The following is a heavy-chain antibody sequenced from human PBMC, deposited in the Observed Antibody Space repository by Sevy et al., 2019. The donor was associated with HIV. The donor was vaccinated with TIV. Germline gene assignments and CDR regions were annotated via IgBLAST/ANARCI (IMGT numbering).Heavy chain of an antibody. CDR2: IKQEGSEK. CDR3: VRAGGDTVVVTTAIGILVMDV. CDR1: GLIFSNYW. D-gene: IGHD2-2*01. Sequence: GGSLRLSCSASGLIFSNYWMSWVRQAPGKGREWVANIKQEGSEKYYGDSVKGRFSISRDNAKNLVYLKMDSLRVEDTAVYYCVRAGGDTVVVTTAIGILVMDVWGQGTTVTVSS. J-gene: IGHJ6*02. V-gene: IGHV3-7*01.